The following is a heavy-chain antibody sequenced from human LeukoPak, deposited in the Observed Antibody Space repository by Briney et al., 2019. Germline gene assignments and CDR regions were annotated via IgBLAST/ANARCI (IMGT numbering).Heavy chain of an antibody. Sequence: PRGSLRLSCAASGFTFSSYAMHWVRQAPGKGLEWVAVISYDGSNKYYADSVKGRFTISRDNSKNTLYLQMNSLRAEDTAVYYCARGDLRDILRFDIWGQGTMVTVSS. J-gene: IGHJ3*02. D-gene: IGHD3-9*01. V-gene: IGHV3-30*04. CDR1: GFTFSSYA. CDR3: ARGDLRDILRFDI. CDR2: ISYDGSNK.